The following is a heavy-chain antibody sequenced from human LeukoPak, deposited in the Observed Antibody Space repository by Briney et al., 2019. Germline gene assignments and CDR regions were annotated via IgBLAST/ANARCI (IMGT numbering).Heavy chain of an antibody. V-gene: IGHV4-34*01. CDR1: GGSFSGYY. CDR3: ASDYGDAFDY. D-gene: IGHD4-17*01. Sequence: SETLSLTCAVYGGSFSGYYWSWIRQPPGKGLEWIGEINHSGSTNYNPSLKSRVTISVDTSKNQFSLKLSSVTAADTAVYYCASDYGDAFDYWGQGTLVTVSS. J-gene: IGHJ4*02. CDR2: INHSGST.